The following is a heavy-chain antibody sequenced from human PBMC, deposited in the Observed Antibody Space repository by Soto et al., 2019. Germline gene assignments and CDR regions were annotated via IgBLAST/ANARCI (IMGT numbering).Heavy chain of an antibody. J-gene: IGHJ6*02. Sequence: PRGALTLSCTASGFHLNRYGVNCVRSAPGNGLEWVAVIWYDGNTKYYADSVKGRFTISRDNLRSTVYLQMNSLTAEDTAVYYCARPLVAPVAGPYYYGMDVWGQGTT. D-gene: IGHD6-19*01. CDR2: IWYDGNTK. CDR1: GFHLNRYG. CDR3: ARPLVAPVAGPYYYGMDV. V-gene: IGHV3-33*01.